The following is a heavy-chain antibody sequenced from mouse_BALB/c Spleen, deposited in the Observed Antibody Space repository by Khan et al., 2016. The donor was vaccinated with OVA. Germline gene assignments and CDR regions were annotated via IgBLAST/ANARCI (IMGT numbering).Heavy chain of an antibody. CDR1: GFSLTSYG. D-gene: IGHD2-3*01. J-gene: IGHJ4*01. CDR3: ARGFDGYSSLYAMDY. CDR2: IWSDGST. Sequence: VQLVESGPGLVAPSQSLSITCTVSGFSLTSYGVHWVRQPPGKGLEWLVVIWSDGSTNYNSVLTSRLSISQDNSKSQVFLKMNSLQTDDTAIYYCARGFDGYSSLYAMDYWGQGTSVTVSS. V-gene: IGHV2-6*02.